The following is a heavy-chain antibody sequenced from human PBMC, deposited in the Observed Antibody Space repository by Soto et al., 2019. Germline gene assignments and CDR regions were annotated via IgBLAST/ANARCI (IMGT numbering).Heavy chain of an antibody. Sequence: EVQLLESGGGLVQPGGSLRLSCAASGFTFSSYAMSWVRQAPGKGLEWVSAISGSGGSTYYADSVKGRFTISRDNSKNTLNLQMTSLRAEDPAVYYCAKAGSGSGWPGGGAFDYWGQGTLVTVSS. V-gene: IGHV3-23*01. CDR1: GFTFSSYA. D-gene: IGHD6-19*01. CDR3: AKAGSGSGWPGGGAFDY. J-gene: IGHJ4*02. CDR2: ISGSGGST.